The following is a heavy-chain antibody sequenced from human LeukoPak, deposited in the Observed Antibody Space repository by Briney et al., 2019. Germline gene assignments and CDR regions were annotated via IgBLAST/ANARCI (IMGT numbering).Heavy chain of an antibody. CDR1: GFTFSSYA. V-gene: IGHV3-23*01. J-gene: IGHJ4*02. D-gene: IGHD2-15*01. CDR2: ISGIGGSA. CDR3: VRQLGYCSDGSCYFDY. Sequence: SGGSLRLSCAASGFTFSSYAMSWVRQAPGKGLEWVSGISGIGGSASYADSVKGRFTLSRDNSKNTLFLQMNSLRAEDTAVYYCVRQLGYCSDGSCYFDYWGQGTLVTVSS.